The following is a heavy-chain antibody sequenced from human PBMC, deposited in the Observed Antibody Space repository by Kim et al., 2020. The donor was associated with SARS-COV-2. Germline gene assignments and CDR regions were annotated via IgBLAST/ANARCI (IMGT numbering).Heavy chain of an antibody. V-gene: IGHV4-34*01. J-gene: IGHJ4*02. Sequence: PSLKSRVTISVDTSKNQFSLKLSSVTAADTAVYYCARGTTGTPSPLFDYWGQGTLVTVSS. CDR3: ARGTTGTPSPLFDY. D-gene: IGHD1-1*01.